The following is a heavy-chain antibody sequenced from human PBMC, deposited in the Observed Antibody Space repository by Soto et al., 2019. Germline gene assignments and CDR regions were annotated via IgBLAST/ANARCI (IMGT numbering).Heavy chain of an antibody. CDR2: INHSGST. CDR3: ARQTYYYDSSGYYLSPFDY. J-gene: IGHJ4*02. D-gene: IGHD3-22*01. CDR1: GGSFSGYY. Sequence: SETLSLTXAVYGGSFSGYYWSWIRQPPGKGLEWIGEINHSGSTNYNPSLKSRVTISVDTSKNQFSLKLSSVTAADTAVYYCARQTYYYDSSGYYLSPFDYWSQGTLVTVSS. V-gene: IGHV4-34*01.